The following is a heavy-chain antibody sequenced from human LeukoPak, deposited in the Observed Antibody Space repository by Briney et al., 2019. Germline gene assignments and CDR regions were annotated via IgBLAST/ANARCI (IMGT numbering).Heavy chain of an antibody. CDR2: INWNGGST. D-gene: IGHD5-18*01. CDR3: ARGYVDTAMVPWDY. J-gene: IGHJ4*02. V-gene: IGHV3-20*04. Sequence: AGGSLRLSCAASGFIFDDHGMIWVRHAPGKGLEWVSGINWNGGSTGYADSVKGRFNISRDNTKNSLYLQMNSLRAEDTALYYCARGYVDTAMVPWDYWGQGTLVTVSS. CDR1: GFIFDDHG.